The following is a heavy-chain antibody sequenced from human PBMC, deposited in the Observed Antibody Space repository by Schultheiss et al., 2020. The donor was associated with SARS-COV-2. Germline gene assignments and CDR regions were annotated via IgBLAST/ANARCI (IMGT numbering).Heavy chain of an antibody. J-gene: IGHJ5*02. CDR3: TRGGAQNP. CDR2: ISGSGGST. CDR1: GFTFSGFW. V-gene: IGHV3-23*01. Sequence: GESLKISCAASGFTFSGFWMSWVRQAPGKGLEWVSAISGSGGSTYYADSVKGRFTISRDNAKNSLDLQMNSLRAEDTAVYYCTRGGAQNPWGQGTLVTVSS.